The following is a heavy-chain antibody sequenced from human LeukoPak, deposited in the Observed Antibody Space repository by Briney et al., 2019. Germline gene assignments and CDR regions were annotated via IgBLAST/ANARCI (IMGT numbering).Heavy chain of an antibody. CDR2: INPSGGST. CDR1: GYTFTSYY. D-gene: IGHD6-19*01. V-gene: IGHV1-46*01. CDR3: ARDFGKSGWYSGIDY. Sequence: ASVKVSFKASGYTFTSYYMHWVRQAPGQGLEWMGIINPSGGSTSYAQKFQGRVTMTRDTSTSTVYMELSSLRSEDTAVYYCARDFGKSGWYSGIDYWGQGTLVTVSS. J-gene: IGHJ4*02.